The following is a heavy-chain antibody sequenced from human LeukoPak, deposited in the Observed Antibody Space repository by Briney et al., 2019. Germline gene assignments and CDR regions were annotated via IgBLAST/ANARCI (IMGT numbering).Heavy chain of an antibody. D-gene: IGHD5-24*01. CDR2: IYHSGSA. Sequence: SETLSLTCTVSGGSINSYYWNWIRQPPGKGLEWIGYIYHSGSANYNPSLKSRVTISLDTSKNQFSLKLTSVTAADTAIYYCARVGGMTTINNAAFDIWGQGTMVTVSS. CDR3: ARVGGMTTINNAAFDI. J-gene: IGHJ3*02. V-gene: IGHV4-59*01. CDR1: GGSINSYY.